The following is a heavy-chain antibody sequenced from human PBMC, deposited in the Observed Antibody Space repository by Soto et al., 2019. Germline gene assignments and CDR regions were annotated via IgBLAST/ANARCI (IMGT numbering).Heavy chain of an antibody. CDR1: GGSFSGYY. CDR3: ARALIVVVPAAVTTFDY. CDR2: INHSGST. V-gene: IGHV4-34*01. Sequence: QVQLQQWGAGLLKPSETLSLTCAVYGGSFSGYYWSWIRQPPGKGLEWIGEINHSGSTNYNPSLKSRVTISVDTSKNQFSLKLSSVTAADTAVYYCARALIVVVPAAVTTFDYWGQGTLVTVSS. D-gene: IGHD2-2*01. J-gene: IGHJ4*02.